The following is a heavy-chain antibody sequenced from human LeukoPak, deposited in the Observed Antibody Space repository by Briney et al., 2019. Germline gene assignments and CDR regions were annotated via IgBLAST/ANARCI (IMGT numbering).Heavy chain of an antibody. CDR1: GFTFGDYA. J-gene: IGHJ4*02. D-gene: IGHD3-3*01. V-gene: IGHV3-7*01. CDR2: IKQDGSEK. CDR3: ARVDFWSGYYALDY. Sequence: GGSLRLSCTASGFTFGDYAMTWFRQAPGKGLEWVANIKQDGSEKYYVDSVKGRFTISRDNAKKSLYLQMNSLRAEDTAVYYCARVDFWSGYYALDYWGQGTLVTVSS.